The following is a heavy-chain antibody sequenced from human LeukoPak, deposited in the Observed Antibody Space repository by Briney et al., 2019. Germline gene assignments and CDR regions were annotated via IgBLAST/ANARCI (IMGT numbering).Heavy chain of an antibody. D-gene: IGHD6-19*01. V-gene: IGHV3-33*01. CDR2: LVYDGRI. J-gene: IGHJ4*02. Sequence: GGSLRLSCAASGFPFSSYGMHWVRRAPGKGLEWVARLVYDGRIDYANSVKGRFSISRDNSKNTLFLDMSDLRVEDTAVYYCARDLSAAFDSWGQGVLVTVSS. CDR1: GFPFSSYG. CDR3: ARDLSAAFDS.